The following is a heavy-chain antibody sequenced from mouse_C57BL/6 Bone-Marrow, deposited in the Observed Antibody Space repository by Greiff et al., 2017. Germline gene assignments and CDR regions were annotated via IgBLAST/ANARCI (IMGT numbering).Heavy chain of an antibody. CDR3: ARGYYGSSWGFAY. V-gene: IGHV5-17*01. CDR1: GFTFSDYG. D-gene: IGHD1-1*01. J-gene: IGHJ3*01. CDR2: ISRGSSTI. Sequence: EVMLVESGGGLVKPGGSLKLSCAASGFTFSDYGMHWVRQAPEKGLEWVGYISRGSSTIYYADTVKGRFTISRDNAKNTLFLQMTSLTSEDTAVYYCARGYYGSSWGFAYWGQGTLVTVSA.